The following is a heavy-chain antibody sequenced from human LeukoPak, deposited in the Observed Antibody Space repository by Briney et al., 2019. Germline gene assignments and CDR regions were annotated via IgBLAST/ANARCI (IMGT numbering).Heavy chain of an antibody. V-gene: IGHV3-21*01. Sequence: GGSLRLSCAASGFTFSDYYMNWVRQAPGKGLEWVSSISSSSSYIYYADSVKGRFTISRDNAKNSLYLQMNSLRAEDTAVYYCARDLSLGVDAFDIWGQGTMVTVSS. CDR1: GFTFSDYY. CDR3: ARDLSLGVDAFDI. D-gene: IGHD2/OR15-2a*01. CDR2: ISSSSSYI. J-gene: IGHJ3*02.